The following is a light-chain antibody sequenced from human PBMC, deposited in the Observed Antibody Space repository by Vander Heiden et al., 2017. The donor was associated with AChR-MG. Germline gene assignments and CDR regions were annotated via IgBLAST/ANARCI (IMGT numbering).Light chain of an antibody. CDR1: HVIIRY. V-gene: IGKV1-39*01. CDR3: QLSYSTSRA. J-gene: IGKJ1*01. CDR2: AAS. Sequence: DIQMTQSPSSLSASVGDRVTITCRASHVIIRYLSWYQKKPGEAPKLLIYAASTLQSGVPSRFSGSGSGTDFTLTITSLQPEDVATYYCQLSYSTSRAFGQGTKVEIK.